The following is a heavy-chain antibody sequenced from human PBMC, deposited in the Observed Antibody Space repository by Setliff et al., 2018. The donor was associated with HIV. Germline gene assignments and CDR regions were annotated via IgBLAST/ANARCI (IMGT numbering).Heavy chain of an antibody. D-gene: IGHD1-20*01. CDR1: GYSISSGYY. CDR2: IYHSGST. Sequence: SETLSLTCTVSGYSISSGYYWGWIRQPPGKGLEWIGSIYHSGSTYYNPSLKSRVTISVDTSKNQFSLRLSSVTAADTAVYYCARDSITGTTPAFDYWGQGTLVTVSS. V-gene: IGHV4-38-2*02. J-gene: IGHJ4*02. CDR3: ARDSITGTTPAFDY.